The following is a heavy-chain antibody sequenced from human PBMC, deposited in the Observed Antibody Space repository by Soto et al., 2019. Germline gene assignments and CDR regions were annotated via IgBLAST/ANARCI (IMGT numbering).Heavy chain of an antibody. CDR1: GYSFNSYA. Sequence: GASVEVSCKAAGYSFNSYARQWVRQAPGQRLEWMGWINADNGNTKYAQKLQGRVTMTRDTSTSTAYMELSSLRSDDTAVYYCARDRGSYALDYWRQGTLVTVSS. CDR2: INADNGNT. J-gene: IGHJ4*02. D-gene: IGHD1-26*01. CDR3: ARDRGSYALDY. V-gene: IGHV1-3*01.